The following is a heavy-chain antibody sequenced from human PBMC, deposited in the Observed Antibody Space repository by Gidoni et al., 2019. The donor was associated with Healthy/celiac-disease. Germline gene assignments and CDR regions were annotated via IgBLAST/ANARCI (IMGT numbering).Heavy chain of an antibody. CDR1: GFTFSSYW. D-gene: IGHD6-19*01. V-gene: IGHV3-7*03. J-gene: IGHJ4*02. CDR2: IKQDGSEK. Sequence: EVPLVESGGGLVQPGGSLRLSCAASGFTFSSYWMRWVRQAPGKGLEWVANIKQDGSEKYYVDSVKGRFTISRDNAKNSLYLQMNSLRAEDTAVYYCARDSGIAVAGSIGYWGQGTLVTVSS. CDR3: ARDSGIAVAGSIGY.